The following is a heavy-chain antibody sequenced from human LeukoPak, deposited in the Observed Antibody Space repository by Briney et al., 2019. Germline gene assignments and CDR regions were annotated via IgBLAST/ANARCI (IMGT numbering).Heavy chain of an antibody. J-gene: IGHJ6*03. V-gene: IGHV4-39*07. CDR1: GDSISSSSYY. CDR3: ARGGYYYYMDV. Sequence: SETLSLTCTVSGDSISSSSYYWGWIRQPPGKGLEWIGSIYYTGSTYYNPSLKSRVSISVDTSKNQLSLKLSSVTAADTAMYYCARGGYYYYMDVWGKGTTVTVSS. CDR2: IYYTGST.